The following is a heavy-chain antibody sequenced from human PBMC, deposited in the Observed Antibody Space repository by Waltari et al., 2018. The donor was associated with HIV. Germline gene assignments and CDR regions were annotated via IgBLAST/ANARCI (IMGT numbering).Heavy chain of an antibody. V-gene: IGHV4-4*02. Sequence: QVRLQESGPGLVKPSGTLSLTCVASSGPISSSNCWSWVRPPPGKGLEWIGESCHRGTTNDNPYVKSRSDMSRDQSDKQVSLVLEAGTAADTATYVCARARPLLTTWAGVYDIWGQGTMVIVSS. CDR3: ARARPLLTTWAGVYDI. D-gene: IGHD4-4*01. CDR1: SGPISSSNC. CDR2: SCHRGTT. J-gene: IGHJ3*02.